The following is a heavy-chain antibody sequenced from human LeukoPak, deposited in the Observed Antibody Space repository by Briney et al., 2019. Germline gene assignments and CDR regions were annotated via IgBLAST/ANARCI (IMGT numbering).Heavy chain of an antibody. V-gene: IGHV1-18*04. CDR2: ISAYNGNT. J-gene: IGHJ4*02. Sequence: VASVKVSCKASGYTFTGYYMHWVRQAPGQGLEWMGWISAYNGNTNYAQRLQGRVTMTTDTSTSTAYMELRSPTFDDTAVYYCARVPSGGPFDYWGQGTLVTVSS. D-gene: IGHD2-15*01. CDR1: GYTFTGYY. CDR3: ARVPSGGPFDY.